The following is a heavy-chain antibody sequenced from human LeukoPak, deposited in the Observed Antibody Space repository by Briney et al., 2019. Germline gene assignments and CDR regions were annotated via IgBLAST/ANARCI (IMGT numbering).Heavy chain of an antibody. V-gene: IGHV4-39*07. Sequence: SETLSLTCTVSGGSISSSSYYWGWIRQPPGKGLEWIGSIYYSGSTYYNPSLKSRVTISVDTSKNQFSLKLTSVTAADTAVYYCARDSNGGATVDYWGQGTLVTVSS. CDR2: IYYSGST. D-gene: IGHD1-26*01. CDR1: GGSISSSSYY. CDR3: ARDSNGGATVDY. J-gene: IGHJ4*02.